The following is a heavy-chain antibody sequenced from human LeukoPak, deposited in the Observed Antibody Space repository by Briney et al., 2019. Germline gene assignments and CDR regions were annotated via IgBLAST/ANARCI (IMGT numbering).Heavy chain of an antibody. V-gene: IGHV3-48*04. CDR3: ARIPTMVRGVITYCFDY. CDR1: GFTFSSYG. Sequence: GGSLRLSCVASGFTFSSYGMSWVRQAPGKGLEWVSYVSATGYTTSYADSVKGRFTISRDNAKNSLYLQMNSLRAEDTAVYYCARIPTMVRGVITYCFDYWGQGTLVTVSS. J-gene: IGHJ4*02. D-gene: IGHD3-10*01. CDR2: VSATGYTT.